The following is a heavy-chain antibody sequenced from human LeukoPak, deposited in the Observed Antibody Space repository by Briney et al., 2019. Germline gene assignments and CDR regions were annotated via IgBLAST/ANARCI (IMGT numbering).Heavy chain of an antibody. J-gene: IGHJ4*02. V-gene: IGHV1-24*01. Sequence: ASVKVSCKVSGYTLTELSMHWVRQAPGKGLEWMGGFDPEDGETIYAQKFQGRVTMTEDTSTDTAYMELSSLRSEGTAVYYCAILWFGELLYAYWGQGTLVTVSS. CDR3: AILWFGELLYAY. D-gene: IGHD3-10*01. CDR1: GYTLTELS. CDR2: FDPEDGET.